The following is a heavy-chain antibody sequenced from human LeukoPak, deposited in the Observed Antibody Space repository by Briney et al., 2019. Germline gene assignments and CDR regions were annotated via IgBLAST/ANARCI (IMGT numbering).Heavy chain of an antibody. D-gene: IGHD6-13*01. CDR2: IYYSGST. J-gene: IGHJ5*02. CDR1: GGSISSGGYY. Sequence: SETLSLTCTVSGGSISSGGYYWSWIRQHPGKGLEWIGYIYYSGSTYYNPSLKSRVTISVDTSKNQFSLKLSSVTAADTAVYYCARALAAAGPANWLDPWGQGTLVTVSS. CDR3: ARALAAAGPANWLDP. V-gene: IGHV4-31*03.